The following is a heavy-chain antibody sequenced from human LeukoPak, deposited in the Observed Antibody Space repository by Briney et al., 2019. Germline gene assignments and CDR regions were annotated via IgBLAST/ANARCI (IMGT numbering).Heavy chain of an antibody. CDR3: ARDRGYYDTSGYYGDAFDI. D-gene: IGHD3-22*01. CDR1: GGSISSYY. J-gene: IGHJ3*02. V-gene: IGHV4-4*08. CDR2: IYSSGST. Sequence: PSETLSLTCTVSGGSISSYYWSWIRQPPGKGLEWIGYIYSSGSTNYNPSLKSRVTISVDTSKNQFSLNLTSVTAADTAVYYCARDRGYYDTSGYYGDAFDIWGQGTKVTVSS.